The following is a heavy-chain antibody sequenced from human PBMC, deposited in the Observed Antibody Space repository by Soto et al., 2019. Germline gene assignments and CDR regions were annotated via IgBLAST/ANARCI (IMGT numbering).Heavy chain of an antibody. CDR1: GYTFTHYG. D-gene: IGHD2-15*01. V-gene: IGHV1-18*01. Sequence: QVQLVQSGAEVKKPGASVKVSCKASGYTFTHYGITWVRQAPGQGLEWMGWINSFSGATNYPQKLQGRLSMTTDTSTYTVYMELRNLKSDDTAVYYCSRDLHSGGKYWYFDIWGRGTLVTVSS. CDR2: INSFSGAT. J-gene: IGHJ2*01. CDR3: SRDLHSGGKYWYFDI.